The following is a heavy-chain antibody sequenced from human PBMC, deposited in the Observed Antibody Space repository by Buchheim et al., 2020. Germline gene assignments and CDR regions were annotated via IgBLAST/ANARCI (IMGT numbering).Heavy chain of an antibody. CDR1: GFTFSSYA. CDR3: AKKSDKGDYGGITDLYFDY. D-gene: IGHD4-23*01. V-gene: IGHV3-23*01. J-gene: IGHJ4*02. Sequence: EVQLLESGGGLVQPGGSLRLSCAASGFTFSSYAMSWVRQAPGKGLEWVSAISGSGGSTHYADSVKGRFTISRDNSKNTLYLQMNSLRAEDTAVYYCAKKSDKGDYGGITDLYFDYWGQGTL. CDR2: ISGSGGST.